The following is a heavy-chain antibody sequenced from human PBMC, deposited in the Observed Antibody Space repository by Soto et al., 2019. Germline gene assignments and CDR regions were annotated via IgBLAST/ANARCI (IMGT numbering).Heavy chain of an antibody. CDR3: ARDGIAAAGTSGFDP. V-gene: IGHV1-3*05. D-gene: IGHD6-13*01. CDR1: GYTFTSHA. Sequence: QVQLVQSGAEEKKPGASVKVSCKASGYTFTSHAMHWVRQAPGQRLEWMGWINAGNGNTKYSQKFQGRVTITTDTSXXTAYMELSSLRSEDTAGYYCARDGIAAAGTSGFDPWGQGTLVTVSS. CDR2: INAGNGNT. J-gene: IGHJ5*02.